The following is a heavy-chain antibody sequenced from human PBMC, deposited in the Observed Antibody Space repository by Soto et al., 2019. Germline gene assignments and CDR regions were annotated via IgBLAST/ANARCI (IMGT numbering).Heavy chain of an antibody. V-gene: IGHV3-21*01. CDR1: GFTFSSYS. D-gene: IGHD2-8*01. CDR3: ASWDIVLMVYAYMDV. CDR2: ISSSSSYI. J-gene: IGHJ6*02. Sequence: GGSLRLSCAAYGFTFSSYSMNWVRQAPGKGLEWVSSISSSSSYIYYADSVKGRFTISRDNAKNSLYLQMNSLRAEDTAVYYCASWDIVLMVYAYMDVWGQGTTVTVSS.